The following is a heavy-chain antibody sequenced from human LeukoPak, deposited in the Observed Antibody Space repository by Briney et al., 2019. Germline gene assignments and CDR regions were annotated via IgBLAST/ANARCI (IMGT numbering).Heavy chain of an antibody. CDR1: GFTFSSYS. D-gene: IGHD6-19*01. CDR3: ARGEGAVAGTPGN. Sequence: GGSLRLSCAASGFTFSSYSMSWVRQAPGKGLEWVSSISSSSSYIYYADSVKGRFTISRDNAENSLYLQMNSLRAEDTAVYYCARGEGAVAGTPGNWGQGTLVTVSS. V-gene: IGHV3-21*01. CDR2: ISSSSSYI. J-gene: IGHJ4*02.